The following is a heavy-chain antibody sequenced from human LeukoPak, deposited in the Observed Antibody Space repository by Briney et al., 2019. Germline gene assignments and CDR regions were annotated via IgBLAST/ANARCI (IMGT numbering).Heavy chain of an antibody. V-gene: IGHV1-8*01. Sequence: ASVKVSCKASGYTFTSYDINWARQATGQGLEWMGWMNPNSGNTGYAQKFQGRVTMTRNTSISTAYMELRSLRSDDTAVYYCARDLIEYSSSSVFDYWGQGTLVTVSS. D-gene: IGHD6-6*01. CDR2: MNPNSGNT. CDR3: ARDLIEYSSSSVFDY. J-gene: IGHJ4*02. CDR1: GYTFTSYD.